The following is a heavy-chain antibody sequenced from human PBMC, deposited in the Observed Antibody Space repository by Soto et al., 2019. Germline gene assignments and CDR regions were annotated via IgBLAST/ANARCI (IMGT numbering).Heavy chain of an antibody. V-gene: IGHV1-18*01. D-gene: IGHD3-3*01. CDR1: GYTFTSYG. Sequence: ASVKVSCKASGYTFTSYGISWVRQAPGQGLEWMGWISAYNGNTNYAQKLQGRVTMTTDTSTSTAYMELRSLRSDDTAVYYCARLTPVLRFLEWLLEFDPWGQGTLVTVSS. CDR3: ARLTPVLRFLEWLLEFDP. J-gene: IGHJ5*02. CDR2: ISAYNGNT.